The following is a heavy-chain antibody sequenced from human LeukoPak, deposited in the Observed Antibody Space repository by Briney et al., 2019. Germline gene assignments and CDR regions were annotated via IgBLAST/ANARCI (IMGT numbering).Heavy chain of an antibody. D-gene: IGHD3-10*01. CDR1: GYTFTSYA. CDR3: AAEYNGSGSYSY. CDR2: IVVGSGNT. J-gene: IGHJ4*02. Sequence: ASVKVSCKASGYTFTSYAMNWVRQAPGQRLEWIGWIVVGSGNTNYAQKFQERVTITRDMSTSTAYMELSSLRSEDTAVYYCAAEYNGSGSYSYWGQGTLVTVSS. V-gene: IGHV1-58*02.